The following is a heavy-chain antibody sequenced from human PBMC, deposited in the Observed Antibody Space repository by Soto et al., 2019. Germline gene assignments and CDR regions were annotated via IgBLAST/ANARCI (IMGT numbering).Heavy chain of an antibody. CDR1: GFTISSYA. CDR2: ISSNGGST. V-gene: IGHV3-64*01. D-gene: IGHD3-9*01. Sequence: PGGSLRLSCAASGFTISSYAMHWVRQAPGKGLEYVSAISSNGGSTYYANSVKGRFTISRDNSKNTLYLQMGSLRAEDMAVYYCARGPTTLYFDSLFRYWGQGTLVNVSS. CDR3: ARGPTTLYFDSLFRY. J-gene: IGHJ4*02.